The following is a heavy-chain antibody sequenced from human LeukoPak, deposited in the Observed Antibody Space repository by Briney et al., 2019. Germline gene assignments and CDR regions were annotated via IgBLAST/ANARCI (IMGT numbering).Heavy chain of an antibody. CDR2: IDRDGFPT. V-gene: IGHV3-74*01. Sequence: PGGSLRLSCAASGFIFRDYWMLWVRQAPGKGLIWVSRIDRDGFPTIYADSVKGRFTVSRNNARNTLYLQMNSLRDDDSAVYYCAASRWSGALDFWGKGSLVTVSS. J-gene: IGHJ4*02. CDR1: GFIFRDYW. CDR3: AASRWSGALDF. D-gene: IGHD3-3*01.